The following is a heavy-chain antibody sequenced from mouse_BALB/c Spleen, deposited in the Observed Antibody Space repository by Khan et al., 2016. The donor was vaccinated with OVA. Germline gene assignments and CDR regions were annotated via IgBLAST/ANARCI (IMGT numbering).Heavy chain of an antibody. J-gene: IGHJ3*01. CDR3: ARGYDVFAY. D-gene: IGHD2-14*01. V-gene: IGHV1-26*01. CDR1: GYSFTLYY. CDR2: VNPKTGGT. Sequence: VQLQQSGPDLVKPGASVKISCKASGYSFTLYYMTWVRQSHGKSLEWIGRVNPKTGGTDYNQDFKGKAILTVDKSSNTAYMDLRSLTSEDSAVYYCARGYDVFAYWGQGTLVTVSA.